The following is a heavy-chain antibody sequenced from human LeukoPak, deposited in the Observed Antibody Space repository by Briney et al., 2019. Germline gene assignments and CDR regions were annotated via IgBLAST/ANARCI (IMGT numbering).Heavy chain of an antibody. CDR2: ISSRSSYI. CDR1: GFTFSGYS. J-gene: IGHJ4*02. CDR3: ASSRDYEMSTGRVDY. Sequence: GGYLRLSCAASGFTFSGYSMTWVRQAPGKGLEWVSSISSRSSYIYYADSVKGRFTISRDNAKNSLFLQMNSLRAEDTAMYYCASSRDYEMSTGRVDYWGQGTLVTVSS. D-gene: IGHD3-9*01. V-gene: IGHV3-21*01.